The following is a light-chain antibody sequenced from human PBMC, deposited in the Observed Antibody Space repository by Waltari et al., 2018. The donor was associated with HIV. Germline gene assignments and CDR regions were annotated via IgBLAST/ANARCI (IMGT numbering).Light chain of an antibody. CDR2: GAT. CDR1: QSVTNNY. Sequence: DIVLTQSPGTLSLSPGGRATLSCRARQSVTNNYLAWFQHKPGQAPRLLIYGATSRATGIPDRFSGGGSGTDFTLTISRVQPEDFAVYYCQQYDTSPPYTFGRGTKLDIK. CDR3: QQYDTSPPYT. J-gene: IGKJ2*01. V-gene: IGKV3-20*01.